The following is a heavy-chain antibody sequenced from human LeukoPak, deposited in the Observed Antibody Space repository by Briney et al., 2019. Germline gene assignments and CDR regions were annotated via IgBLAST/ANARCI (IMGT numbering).Heavy chain of an antibody. J-gene: IGHJ4*02. CDR1: GGSISSYY. Sequence: SETLSLTCTVSGGSISSYYWSWLRQPPGKGLEWIGYIYYSGSTNYNPSLKGRVTISVDTSKNQFSLKLSSVTAADTAVYYCARVAYSGYDYRGYFDYWGQGTLVTVSS. V-gene: IGHV4-59*12. D-gene: IGHD5-12*01. CDR3: ARVAYSGYDYRGYFDY. CDR2: IYYSGST.